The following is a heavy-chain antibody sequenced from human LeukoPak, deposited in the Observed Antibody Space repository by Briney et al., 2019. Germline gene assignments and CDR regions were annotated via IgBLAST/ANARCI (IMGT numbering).Heavy chain of an antibody. J-gene: IGHJ4*02. CDR1: GFTLTKHA. Sequence: PGGSLRLSCAASGFTLTKHAMSWVRQAPGKGLEWVSSINPSNGSTYYADSVKGRFTISGDNSKNTLYLQMNSLRAEDTAVYYCAKWHGPGLGYCSSTSCYEFDYWGQGTLVTVSS. CDR2: INPSNGST. V-gene: IGHV3-23*01. CDR3: AKWHGPGLGYCSSTSCYEFDY. D-gene: IGHD2-2*01.